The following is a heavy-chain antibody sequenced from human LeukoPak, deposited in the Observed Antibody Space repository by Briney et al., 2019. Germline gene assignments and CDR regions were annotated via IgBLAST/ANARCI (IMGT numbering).Heavy chain of an antibody. D-gene: IGHD3-10*01. CDR1: GFTFSSYA. CDR3: ARDLRYYGSGSYPPAFDI. Sequence: GGSLRLSCAASGFTFSSYAMSWVRQAPGKGLEWVSYISSSGSTIYYADSVKGRFTISRDNAKNSLYLQMNSLRAEDTAVYYCARDLRYYGSGSYPPAFDIWGQGTMVTVSS. J-gene: IGHJ3*02. CDR2: ISSSGSTI. V-gene: IGHV3-48*03.